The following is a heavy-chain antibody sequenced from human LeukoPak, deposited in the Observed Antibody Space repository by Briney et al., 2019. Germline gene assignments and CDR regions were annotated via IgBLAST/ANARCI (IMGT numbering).Heavy chain of an antibody. J-gene: IGHJ5*02. CDR3: AKDKRVTMVRGAPPNWFDP. V-gene: IGHV3-23*01. CDR2: ISGSGGST. D-gene: IGHD3-10*01. CDR1: GFTFSSYA. Sequence: GSLRLSCAASGFTFSSYAMSWVRQAPGKGLEWVSAISGSGGSTYYADSVKGRFTISRDNSKNTLYLQMNSLRAEDTAVYYCAKDKRVTMVRGAPPNWFDPWGQGTLVTVSS.